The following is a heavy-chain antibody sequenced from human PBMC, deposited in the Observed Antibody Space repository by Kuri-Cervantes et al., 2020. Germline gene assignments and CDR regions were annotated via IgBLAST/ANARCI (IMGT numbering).Heavy chain of an antibody. J-gene: IGHJ6*04. V-gene: IGHV1-2*02. CDR1: GYTFSTYD. D-gene: IGHD2-15*01. CDR3: ASACSRGSCYGEMDV. Sequence: ASVKVSCKASGYTFSTYDINWVRQAPGQGLEWMGWINPNSGGTNYAQKFQGRVTMTRDTSITTAYLEVDRLRMDDTAVYFCASACSRGSCYGEMDVWGKGTTVTVSS. CDR2: INPNSGGT.